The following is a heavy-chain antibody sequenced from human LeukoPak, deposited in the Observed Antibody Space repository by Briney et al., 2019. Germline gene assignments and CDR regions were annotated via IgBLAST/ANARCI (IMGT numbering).Heavy chain of an antibody. D-gene: IGHD3-22*01. Sequence: GASVKVSCKASGGTFSSYAISWVRQAPGQGLEWMGWMNPNSGNTGYAQKFQGRVTITRNTSISTAYMELSSLRSEDTAVYYCARGRSYYDSSGYYPIDYWGQGTLVTVSS. CDR2: MNPNSGNT. V-gene: IGHV1-8*03. CDR3: ARGRSYYDSSGYYPIDY. J-gene: IGHJ4*02. CDR1: GGTFSSYA.